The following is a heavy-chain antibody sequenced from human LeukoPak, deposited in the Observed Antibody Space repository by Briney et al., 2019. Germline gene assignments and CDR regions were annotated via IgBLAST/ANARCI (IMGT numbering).Heavy chain of an antibody. CDR2: IKPDGSEK. J-gene: IGHJ5*02. Sequence: GGSLRLSCAASGFTFSSYWMSWVRQAPGKGLEWVANIKPDGSEKYYEDSVKGRFTISRDNAKNSLYQQMNSRRAEDTAVYYCARDGYCSSTSCSKIWFYPWGQGTLVTVSS. CDR1: GFTFSSYW. CDR3: ARDGYCSSTSCSKIWFYP. V-gene: IGHV3-7*01. D-gene: IGHD2-2*03.